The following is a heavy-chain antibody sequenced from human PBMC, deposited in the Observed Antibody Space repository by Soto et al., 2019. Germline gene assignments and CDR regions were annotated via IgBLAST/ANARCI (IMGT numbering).Heavy chain of an antibody. D-gene: IGHD2-2*01. Sequence: ASVKVSCKASGYTFTGYYMHWVRQAPGQGLEWMGWINPYNGGTNYAQKLQGRVTMTTDTSTSTAYMELRSLRSDDTAVYYCARDWGSSTSSWLFDYWGQGTLVTVSS. CDR2: INPYNGGT. CDR3: ARDWGSSTSSWLFDY. J-gene: IGHJ4*02. V-gene: IGHV1-18*04. CDR1: GYTFTGYY.